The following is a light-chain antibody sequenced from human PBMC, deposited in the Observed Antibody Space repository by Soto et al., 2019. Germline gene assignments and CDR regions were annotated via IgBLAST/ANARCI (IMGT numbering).Light chain of an antibody. J-gene: IGKJ4*01. CDR2: DAS. CDR3: QQRSNCPPV. V-gene: IGKV3-11*01. Sequence: EIVLTQSPATLSLSPGERATLSCRASQSVSSYLAWYQQKPGQAPRLLIYDASNRATGIPARFSGTGSVTDFNLTISSLEPEAFAFYYCQQRSNCPPVFGGGTKVEI. CDR1: QSVSSY.